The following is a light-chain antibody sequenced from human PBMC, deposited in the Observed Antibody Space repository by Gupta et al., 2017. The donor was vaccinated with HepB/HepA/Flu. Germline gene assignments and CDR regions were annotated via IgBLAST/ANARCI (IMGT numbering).Light chain of an antibody. Sequence: QSVLTQPPSVSGAPGPRVTISCTGSSSNTGAGYDVHWYQQLPGTDHKPRIVVNSNRPSRVPDRVSFSKSGTSASPAITVLQAEDEAEDDYQCYDSSLSGYVFGTGTKLTVL. V-gene: IGLV1-40*01. CDR2: VNS. J-gene: IGLJ1*01. CDR1: SSNTGAGYD. CDR3: QCYDSSLSGYV.